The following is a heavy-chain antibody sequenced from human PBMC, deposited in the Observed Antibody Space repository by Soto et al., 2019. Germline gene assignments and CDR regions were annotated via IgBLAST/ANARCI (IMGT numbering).Heavy chain of an antibody. Sequence: SETLSLTCSVSGGSISTSAYYWGWIRQPPGKGLEWIGSIYYSGSTYYNPSLKSRVTISVDTSKNQFSLKLSSVTAADTAVYYCARHSVLAGILTGYYSDSSYYYFDYWGQGTLVTVSS. D-gene: IGHD3-9*01. CDR3: ARHSVLAGILTGYYSDSSYYYFDY. CDR2: IYYSGST. J-gene: IGHJ4*02. V-gene: IGHV4-39*01. CDR1: GGSISTSAYY.